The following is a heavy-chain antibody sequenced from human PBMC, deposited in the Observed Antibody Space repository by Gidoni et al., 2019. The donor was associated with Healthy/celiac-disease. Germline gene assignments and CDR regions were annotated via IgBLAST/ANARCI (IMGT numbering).Heavy chain of an antibody. D-gene: IGHD3-10*01. CDR2: MNPNSGNT. V-gene: IGHV1-8*01. J-gene: IGHJ3*02. CDR1: GYPFPRYD. Sequence: QVQLVQSGAEVQKPGASVKVPCKASGYPFPRYDIHWVRQAAGQGLEGMGWMNPNSGNTGYAQKFQGRVTMTRNTSISTAYMELSSLRSEDTAVYYCARVPPEEGIWFGELLRDAFDIWGQGTMVTVSS. CDR3: ARVPPEEGIWFGELLRDAFDI.